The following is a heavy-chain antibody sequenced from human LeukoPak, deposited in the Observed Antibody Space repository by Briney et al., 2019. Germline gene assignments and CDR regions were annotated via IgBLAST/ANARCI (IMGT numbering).Heavy chain of an antibody. Sequence: GGTLRLSCAASGFTFRSYGMSWVRQAPGKGLQWVSSITGSGGSTYYADSVKGRFTISRDNSKNTMYLQMNSLRAEDTGIYYCAKTSTTAYGVVDYWGQGTLVTVSS. V-gene: IGHV3-23*01. CDR1: GFTFRSYG. CDR2: ITGSGGST. CDR3: AKTSTTAYGVVDY. D-gene: IGHD2-21*02. J-gene: IGHJ4*02.